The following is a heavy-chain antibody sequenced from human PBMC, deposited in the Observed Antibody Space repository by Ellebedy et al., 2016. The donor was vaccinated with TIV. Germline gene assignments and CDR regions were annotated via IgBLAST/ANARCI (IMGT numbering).Heavy chain of an antibody. CDR3: ARAPLSGVFYGMDV. D-gene: IGHD3-16*02. CDR1: GYTFTNYY. CDR2: INPGGGGT. J-gene: IGHJ6*02. Sequence: AASVKVSCKASGYTFTNYYMNWARQAPGQGLEWMGKINPGGGGTSYAQKFQGRVTMTRDTSTSTVYMELSSLSSEDTALYYCARAPLSGVFYGMDVWGQGTTVTVSS. V-gene: IGHV1-46*01.